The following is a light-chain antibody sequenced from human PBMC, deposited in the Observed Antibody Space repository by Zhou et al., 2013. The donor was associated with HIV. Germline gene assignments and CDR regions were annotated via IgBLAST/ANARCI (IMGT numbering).Light chain of an antibody. CDR2: GAS. J-gene: IGKJ2*01. CDR1: QSVSSSY. V-gene: IGKV3D-20*02. Sequence: EIVMTQSPATLSLSPGERATLSCRASQSVSSSYLVWYQQKPGQAPRLLIYGASSRATGIPDRFSGSGSGTDFTLKISRVEAEDVGDYYCMQSIQLPYAFGQGTKLEIK. CDR3: MQSIQLPYA.